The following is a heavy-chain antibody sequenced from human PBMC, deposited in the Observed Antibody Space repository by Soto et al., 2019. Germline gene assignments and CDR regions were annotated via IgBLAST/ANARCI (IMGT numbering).Heavy chain of an antibody. CDR1: GGSISSYY. J-gene: IGHJ3*02. CDR2: IYYSGST. V-gene: IGHV4-59*01. CDR3: ARDTHYYDILTGYYNVAFDI. D-gene: IGHD3-9*01. Sequence: SETLSLTCTVSGGSISSYYWSWIRQPPGKGLEWIGYIYYSGSTNYNPSLKSRVTISVDTSKNQFSLKLSSVTAADTAVYYWARDTHYYDILTGYYNVAFDIWGQGTMVTVSS.